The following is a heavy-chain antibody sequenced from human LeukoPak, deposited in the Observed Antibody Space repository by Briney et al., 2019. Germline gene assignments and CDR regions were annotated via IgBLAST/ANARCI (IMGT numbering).Heavy chain of an antibody. CDR3: ARGVSGIYYYYYMDV. J-gene: IGHJ6*03. V-gene: IGHV1-2*02. CDR1: GYTFTGYY. CDR2: INPNSGGT. Sequence: SSVKVSCKASGYTFTGYYMHWVRQAPGQGLEWMGWINPNSGGTNYAQTFQGRVTMTRDTSISTAYMELSRLRSDDSAVYYCARGVSGIYYYYYMDVWGKGTTVTIYS. D-gene: IGHD1-26*01.